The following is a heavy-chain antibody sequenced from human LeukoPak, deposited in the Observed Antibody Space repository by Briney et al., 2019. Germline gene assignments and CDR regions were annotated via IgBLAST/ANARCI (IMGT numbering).Heavy chain of an antibody. V-gene: IGHV3-11*04. CDR1: GFTFSDYY. D-gene: IGHD3-10*01. CDR2: ISSSATTI. J-gene: IGHJ5*02. Sequence: AGGSLRLSCAASGFTFSDYYMSWIRQAPGKGLEWVSYISSSATTIYYADSVKGRFSISRDNAKNSLYLQMNSLRVEDTAVYYCARDGMSPSPLLLWFGELLYPNWFDPWGQGTLVTVSS. CDR3: ARDGMSPSPLLLWFGELLYPNWFDP.